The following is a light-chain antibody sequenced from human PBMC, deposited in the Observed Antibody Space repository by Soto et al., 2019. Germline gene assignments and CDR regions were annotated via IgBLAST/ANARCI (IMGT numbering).Light chain of an antibody. CDR2: AAS. Sequence: DIQMTQSPSSLSASVGDRVTITCRASQRISTYLNWYQQKPGKVPKLLIYAASNLQSGVPSRFSGSGSGTDVTLTISSLQPEDFATYYCQQSYSIPRTFGPGTKVDIK. J-gene: IGKJ3*01. CDR1: QRISTY. CDR3: QQSYSIPRT. V-gene: IGKV1-39*01.